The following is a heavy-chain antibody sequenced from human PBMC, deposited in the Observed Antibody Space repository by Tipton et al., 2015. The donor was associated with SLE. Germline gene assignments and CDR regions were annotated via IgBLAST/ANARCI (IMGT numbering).Heavy chain of an antibody. J-gene: IGHJ3*02. V-gene: IGHV4-38-2*01. Sequence: TLSLTCAVSGYSISSGYYWGWIRQPPGKGLEWIGSIYHSGSTYYNPSLKSRVTISVDTSKNQFSLKLSSVTAADTAVYYCARGVVVIGSYAFDIWGQGTMVTVSS. CDR2: IYHSGST. CDR3: ARGVVVIGSYAFDI. D-gene: IGHD3-22*01. CDR1: GYSISSGYY.